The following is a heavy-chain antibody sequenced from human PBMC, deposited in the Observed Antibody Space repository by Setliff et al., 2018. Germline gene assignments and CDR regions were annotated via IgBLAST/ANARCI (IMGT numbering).Heavy chain of an antibody. V-gene: IGHV4-34*01. CDR2: INHSGST. D-gene: IGHD3-10*01. J-gene: IGHJ4*02. CDR1: GGSFSGYY. CDR3: ARLWRRIQQIDY. Sequence: SETLSLTCAVYGGSFSGYYWSWIRQPPGKGLEWLGEINHSGSTNCNPSLKSRVTISVDTSKNQFSLKLSSVTAADTAVYYCARLWRRIQQIDYWGQGTLVTVSS.